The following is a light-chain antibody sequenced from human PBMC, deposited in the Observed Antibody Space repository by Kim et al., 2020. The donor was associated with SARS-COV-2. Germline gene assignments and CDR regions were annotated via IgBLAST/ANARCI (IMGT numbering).Light chain of an antibody. J-gene: IGLJ1*01. CDR3: QAWDSSTAV. V-gene: IGLV3-1*01. Sequence: VYPGQTATITCSGDKLGDKYACWYQHKPGQSPVLIIYQDNKRPSGIPERFSGSNSGDTATLTISGTQPMDEADYYCQAWDSSTAVFGSGTKVTVL. CDR2: QDN. CDR1: KLGDKY.